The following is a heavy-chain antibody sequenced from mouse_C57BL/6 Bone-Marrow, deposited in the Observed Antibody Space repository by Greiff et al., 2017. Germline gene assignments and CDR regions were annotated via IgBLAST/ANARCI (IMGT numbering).Heavy chain of an antibody. CDR2: INPYNGGT. D-gene: IGHD1-1*01. CDR3: ARWITTVVVPMDY. CDR1: GYTFTDYY. Sequence: EVKLMESGPVLVKPGASVKMSCKASGYTFTDYYMNWVKQSHGKSLEWIGVINPYNGGTSYNQKFKGKATLTVDKSSSTAYMELNSLTSEDSAVYYCARWITTVVVPMDYWGQGTSVTVSS. J-gene: IGHJ4*01. V-gene: IGHV1-19*01.